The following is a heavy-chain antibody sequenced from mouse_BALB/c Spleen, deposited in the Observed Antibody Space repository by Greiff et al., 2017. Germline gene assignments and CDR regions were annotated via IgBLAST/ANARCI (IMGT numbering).Heavy chain of an antibody. D-gene: IGHD4-1*01. CDR1: GFSFSSFG. Sequence: DVHLVESGGGLVQPGGSRKLSCAASGFSFSSFGMHWVRQAPEKGLEWVAYISSGSSTIYYADTVKGRFTISRDKPKNTLFLQMTSLRSEDTAMYYCASSWDWFAYWGQGTLVTVSA. J-gene: IGHJ3*01. V-gene: IGHV5-17*02. CDR3: ASSWDWFAY. CDR2: ISSGSSTI.